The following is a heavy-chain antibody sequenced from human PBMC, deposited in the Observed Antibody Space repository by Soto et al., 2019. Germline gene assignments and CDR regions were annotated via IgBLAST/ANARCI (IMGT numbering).Heavy chain of an antibody. CDR2: IYYSGST. D-gene: IGHD2-2*01. CDR1: GGSISSGGYY. J-gene: IGHJ6*02. V-gene: IGHV4-31*03. Sequence: SETLSLTCTVSGGSISSGGYYWSWIRQHPGKGLERIGYIYYSGSTYYNPSLKSRVTISVDTSKNQFSLKLSSVTAADTAVYYCASIGYCSSTSCPGNYYYYGMDVWGQGTTVTVSS. CDR3: ASIGYCSSTSCPGNYYYYGMDV.